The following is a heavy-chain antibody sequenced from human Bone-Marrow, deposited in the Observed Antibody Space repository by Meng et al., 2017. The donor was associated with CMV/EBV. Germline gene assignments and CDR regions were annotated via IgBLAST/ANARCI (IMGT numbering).Heavy chain of an antibody. J-gene: IGHJ4*02. CDR1: GGSISSSTYY. V-gene: IGHV4-39*07. D-gene: IGHD1-26*01. CDR3: ARALPGGAVDY. Sequence: SETLSLTCTVSGGSISSSTYYWGWIRQPPGKGLEWIGSIYYSGGTYYNPSLESRVTISVDTSKNQFSLKLSSVTAADTAVYYCARALPGGAVDYWGQGTLVTVSS. CDR2: IYYSGGT.